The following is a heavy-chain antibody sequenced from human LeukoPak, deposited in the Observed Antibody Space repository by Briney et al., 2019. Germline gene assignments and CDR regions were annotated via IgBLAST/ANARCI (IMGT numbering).Heavy chain of an antibody. Sequence: GGSLRLSCAASGFTFSDHYINWVRQAPGKGLEWVGRTRYKAESYKTEYAASVKGRFTISRDDSKKSLYLQMNSLKTEDTAVYYCSRESSIFWVVARSYMDVWGKGTTVTVSS. J-gene: IGHJ6*03. CDR3: SRESSIFWVVARSYMDV. CDR1: GFTFSDHY. CDR2: TRYKAESYKT. D-gene: IGHD3-3*01. V-gene: IGHV3-72*01.